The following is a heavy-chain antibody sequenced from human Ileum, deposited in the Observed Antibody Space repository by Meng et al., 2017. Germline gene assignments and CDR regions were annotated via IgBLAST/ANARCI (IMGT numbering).Heavy chain of an antibody. V-gene: IGHV1-46*01. Sequence: ASVKVSCKASGYTFSTYYIHWVRQAPGQGLEWMGILRPRGGITSNAPRFQGRVTMTMDTSTSTVYMELSSLRSEDTAVYYCARGDHSSGYYYGYFQHWGQGTLVTVSS. CDR1: GYTFSTYY. CDR3: ARGDHSSGYYYGYFQH. J-gene: IGHJ1*01. D-gene: IGHD3-22*01. CDR2: LRPRGGIT.